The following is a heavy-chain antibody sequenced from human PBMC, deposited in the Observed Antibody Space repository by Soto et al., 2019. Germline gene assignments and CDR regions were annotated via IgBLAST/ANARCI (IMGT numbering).Heavy chain of an antibody. CDR3: AASDY. J-gene: IGHJ4*02. CDR1: GFTFDDYA. V-gene: IGHV3-9*01. CDR2: ISWNSGSI. Sequence: EVQLVESGGGLVQPGRSLRLSCAASGFTFDDYAMHWVRQAPGKGLEWVSGISWNSGSIGYADSVKGRFTISRVNAKNSLYLQMNSLRAEDTALYYCAASDYWGQGTLVTVSS.